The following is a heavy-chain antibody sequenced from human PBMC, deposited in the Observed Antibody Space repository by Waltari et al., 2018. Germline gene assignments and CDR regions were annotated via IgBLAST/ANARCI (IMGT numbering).Heavy chain of an antibody. CDR1: GGTFSSYA. CDR2: INPNSGGT. D-gene: IGHD3-3*01. J-gene: IGHJ4*02. CDR3: ARVTIISGSFVF. Sequence: QVQLVQSGAEVKKPGSSVKVSCKASGGTFSSYAISWVRQAPGQGLEWMGWINPNSGGTNYAQKFQGRVTMTRDTSISTAYMELSRLRSDDTAVYYCARVTIISGSFVFWGQGTLVTVSS. V-gene: IGHV1-2*02.